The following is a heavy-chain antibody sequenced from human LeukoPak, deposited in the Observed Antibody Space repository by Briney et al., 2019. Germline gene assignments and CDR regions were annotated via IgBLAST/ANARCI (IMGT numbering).Heavy chain of an antibody. J-gene: IGHJ4*02. Sequence: GGSLRLSCAASGFTFDDYTMHWVRQAPGKGLEWVSLISWDGGSTYYADSVKGRFTISRDNSKNSLYLQMNSLRTEDTALYYCAKDGIDYSNTPPDYWGQGTLVTVSS. D-gene: IGHD4-11*01. V-gene: IGHV3-43*01. CDR2: ISWDGGST. CDR3: AKDGIDYSNTPPDY. CDR1: GFTFDDYT.